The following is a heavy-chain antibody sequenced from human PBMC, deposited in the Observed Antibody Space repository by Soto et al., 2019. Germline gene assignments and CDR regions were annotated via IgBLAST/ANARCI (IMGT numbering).Heavy chain of an antibody. Sequence: QVQLVQSGAEVKKPGASVKVSCKASGYSFTTYYIQWVRHAPGHGPEWLGIINPSSGTTRYAQNFQRRGTLTRSPSTSTVYMELAGLRSEESAVYYCKREWAKNTVIGGVTYRYYHGLDVWCQGTTVTVSS. CDR3: KREWAKNTVIGGVTYRYYHGLDV. J-gene: IGHJ6*02. CDR1: GYSFTTYY. D-gene: IGHD3-16*01. V-gene: IGHV1-46*01. CDR2: INPSSGTT.